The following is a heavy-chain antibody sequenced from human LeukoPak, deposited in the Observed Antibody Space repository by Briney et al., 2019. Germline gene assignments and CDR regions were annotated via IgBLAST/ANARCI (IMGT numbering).Heavy chain of an antibody. CDR1: GFTFSSYW. J-gene: IGHJ4*02. CDR2: IKQDGSEK. Sequence: GGSLRLSCAASGFTFSSYWMSWVRQAPGKGLEWVANIKQDGSEKYYVDSVKGRFTISRVNAKNSLYLQMNSLRVEDTAVYYCARGYSGSYPHFDYWGQGTLVTVSS. CDR3: ARGYSGSYPHFDY. D-gene: IGHD1-26*01. V-gene: IGHV3-7*01.